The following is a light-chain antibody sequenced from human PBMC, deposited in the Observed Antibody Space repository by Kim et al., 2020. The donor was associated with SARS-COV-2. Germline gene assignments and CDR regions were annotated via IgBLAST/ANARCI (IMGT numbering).Light chain of an antibody. V-gene: IGLV2-11*01. CDR3: CSYAGSYTHVV. CDR2: DAS. J-gene: IGLJ2*01. Sequence: QSVLTQPRSVSGSPGQSVTISCTGTSSDVGGYNYVSWYQQHPGKAPKLMIYDASKRPSGVPDRFSGSKSGNTASLTISGLQAEDEADYYCCSYAGSYTHVVFGGGTQLTVL. CDR1: SSDVGGYNY.